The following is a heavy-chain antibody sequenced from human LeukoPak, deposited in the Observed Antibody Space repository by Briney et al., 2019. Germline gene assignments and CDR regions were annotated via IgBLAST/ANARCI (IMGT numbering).Heavy chain of an antibody. V-gene: IGHV4-59*01. J-gene: IGHJ5*02. D-gene: IGHD3-3*01. CDR2: IYYSGST. CDR3: ARTYYDFWSGYAVSTWFDP. Sequence: ASETLSLTCTVSGGSISSYYWSWIRQPPGKGLEWIGYIYYSGSTNYNPFLKSRVTISVDTSKNQFSLKLSSVTAADTAVYYCARTYYDFWSGYAVSTWFDPWGRGTLVTVSS. CDR1: GGSISSYY.